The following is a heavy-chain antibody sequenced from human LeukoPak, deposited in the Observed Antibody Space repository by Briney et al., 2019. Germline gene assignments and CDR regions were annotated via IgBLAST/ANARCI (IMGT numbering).Heavy chain of an antibody. Sequence: PGGSLRLSCAASGFTFSSYGMHWVRQAPGKGREWVAVIWYDGSNKYYADSVKGRLTISRDNSKNTLYLQMNSLRAEDTAVYYCAKDRGYCSSTSCYTYFDYWGQGTLVTVSS. CDR2: IWYDGSNK. CDR3: AKDRGYCSSTSCYTYFDY. J-gene: IGHJ4*02. D-gene: IGHD2-2*02. V-gene: IGHV3-33*06. CDR1: GFTFSSYG.